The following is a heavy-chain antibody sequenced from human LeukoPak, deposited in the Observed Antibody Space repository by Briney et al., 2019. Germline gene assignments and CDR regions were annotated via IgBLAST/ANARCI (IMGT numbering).Heavy chain of an antibody. CDR1: GGTFSSYA. CDR2: IIPIFGTA. D-gene: IGHD2-21*01. V-gene: IGHV1-69*13. J-gene: IGHJ6*02. Sequence: SVKVSCKASGGTFSSYAISWVRQAPGQGLEWMGGIIPIFGTANYAQKFQGRVKITADESTSTAYMELSSLRSEDTAVYYCARAFPHRTSDYYYGMDVWGQGTTVTVSS. CDR3: ARAFPHRTSDYYYGMDV.